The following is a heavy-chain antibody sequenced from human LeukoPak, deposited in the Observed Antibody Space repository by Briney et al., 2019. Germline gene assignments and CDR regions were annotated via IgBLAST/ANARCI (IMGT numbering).Heavy chain of an antibody. CDR1: GYTFTSYG. D-gene: IGHD3-10*01. V-gene: IGHV1-18*01. CDR2: ISAYNGNT. CDR3: ARALLWFGDPTVDY. Sequence: GASVKVSCKASGYTFTSYGISWVRQAPGQGLEWMGWISAYNGNTNYAQKLQGRVTMTTDTSTSTAYMELRSLGSDDTAVYYCARALLWFGDPTVDYWGQGTLVTVSS. J-gene: IGHJ4*02.